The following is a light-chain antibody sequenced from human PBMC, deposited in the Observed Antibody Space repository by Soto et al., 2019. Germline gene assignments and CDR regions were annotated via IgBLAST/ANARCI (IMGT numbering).Light chain of an antibody. CDR1: QGISSY. V-gene: IGKV1-8*01. CDR2: AAS. J-gene: IGKJ5*01. CDR3: QQYYSYPT. Sequence: RWTQSQSKFSASAGARVPITGRASQGISSYLAWYQQKPGKAPKLLIYAASTLQSGVPSRFSGSGSGTYFTLTSSCLQSEDFATYYRQQYYSYPTFGQGTRLEIK.